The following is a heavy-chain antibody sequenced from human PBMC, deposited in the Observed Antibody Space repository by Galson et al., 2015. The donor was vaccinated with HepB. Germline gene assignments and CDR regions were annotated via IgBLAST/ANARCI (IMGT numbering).Heavy chain of an antibody. CDR2: IYYSGST. J-gene: IGHJ3*02. D-gene: IGHD3-22*01. Sequence: SETLSLTCTVSGGSISSSSYYWGWIRQPPGKGLEWIGSIYYSGSTYYNPSLKSRVTISVDTSKNQFSLKLSSVTAADMAVYYCASDSSGYYYVLDAFDIWGQGTMVTVSS. V-gene: IGHV4-39*01. CDR1: GGSISSSSYY. CDR3: ASDSSGYYYVLDAFDI.